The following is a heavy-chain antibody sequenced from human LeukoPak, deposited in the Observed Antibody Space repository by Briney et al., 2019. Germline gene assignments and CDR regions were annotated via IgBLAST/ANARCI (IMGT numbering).Heavy chain of an antibody. Sequence: HTGGSLRLSCAASGFTFSRYSMNWVRQAPGKRLEWVSYISGTSSITYYADSVKGRFTISRDNAKNSLYLQMNSLRDEDTAVYYCARIRVPSFDIVTGDYYFDYWGQGTLVTVSS. J-gene: IGHJ4*02. CDR3: ARIRVPSFDIVTGDYYFDY. D-gene: IGHD3-9*01. CDR1: GFTFSRYS. CDR2: ISGTSSIT. V-gene: IGHV3-48*02.